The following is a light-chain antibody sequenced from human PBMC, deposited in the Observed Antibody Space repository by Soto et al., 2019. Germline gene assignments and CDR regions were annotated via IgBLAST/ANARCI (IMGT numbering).Light chain of an antibody. Sequence: QSVLTQPPSASGTPGQRVSISCSGSSSDIGSNTVNWYQHLPGTAPQLLMYSDNQRPSGVPDRFSGSKSGTSASLAISGLQSEDECDYYCASWDDSLNGWVFGGGTKVTVL. CDR1: SSDIGSNT. V-gene: IGLV1-44*01. CDR2: SDN. CDR3: ASWDDSLNGWV. J-gene: IGLJ3*02.